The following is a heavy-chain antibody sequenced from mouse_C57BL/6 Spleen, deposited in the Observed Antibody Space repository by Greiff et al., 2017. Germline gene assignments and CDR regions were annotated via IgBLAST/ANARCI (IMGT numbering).Heavy chain of an antibody. CDR2: INPSSGYT. Sequence: QVQLQQSGAELARPGASVKMSCKASGYTFTSYTMHWVKQRPGQGLEWIGYINPSSGYTKYNQKFKDKATLTADKSSSTAYMQLSSLTSEDSAVYYCARPFDGYYAMDYWGQGTSGTVSS. J-gene: IGHJ4*01. CDR3: ARPFDGYYAMDY. D-gene: IGHD2-3*01. CDR1: GYTFTSYT. V-gene: IGHV1-4*01.